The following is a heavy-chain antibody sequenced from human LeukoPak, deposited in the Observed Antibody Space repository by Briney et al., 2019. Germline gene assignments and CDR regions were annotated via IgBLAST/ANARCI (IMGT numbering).Heavy chain of an antibody. Sequence: SETLSLTCAVSGGSISSSITSSQWWSWVRQPPGKGLEWIGEIYHSGSTNYNPSLKSRVTISVDKSKNRFSLQLSSVTAADTAVYYCATVTTVSTRGAFDIWGQGTMVTVSS. D-gene: IGHD4-17*01. J-gene: IGHJ3*02. CDR1: GGSISSSITSSQW. V-gene: IGHV4-4*02. CDR3: ATVTTVSTRGAFDI. CDR2: IYHSGST.